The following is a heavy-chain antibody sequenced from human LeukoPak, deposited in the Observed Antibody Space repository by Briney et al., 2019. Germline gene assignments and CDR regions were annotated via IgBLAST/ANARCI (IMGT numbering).Heavy chain of an antibody. D-gene: IGHD3-22*01. J-gene: IGHJ4*02. CDR1: GFTFSSYA. CDR3: AKEAYDSSGYYYDYFDY. Sequence: PGGSLRLSCAASGFTFSSYAMSWVRQAPGEGLEWVSAISGSGGSTYYADSVKGRFTISRDNSKNTLYLQMNSLRAEDTAVYYCAKEAYDSSGYYYDYFDYWGQGTLVTVSS. V-gene: IGHV3-23*01. CDR2: ISGSGGST.